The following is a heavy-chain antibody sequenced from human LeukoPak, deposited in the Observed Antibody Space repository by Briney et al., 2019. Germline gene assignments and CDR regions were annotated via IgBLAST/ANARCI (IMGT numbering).Heavy chain of an antibody. D-gene: IGHD2-21*01. Sequence: GGSLRLSCAASGFTFSSYSMNWVRQAPGKGLEWVSSISSSSSYIYYADSVKGRFTTSRDNAKNSLYLQMNSLRAEDTAVYYCARCGVLYYFDYWGQGTLVTVSS. CDR2: ISSSSSYI. CDR1: GFTFSSYS. V-gene: IGHV3-21*04. CDR3: ARCGVLYYFDY. J-gene: IGHJ4*02.